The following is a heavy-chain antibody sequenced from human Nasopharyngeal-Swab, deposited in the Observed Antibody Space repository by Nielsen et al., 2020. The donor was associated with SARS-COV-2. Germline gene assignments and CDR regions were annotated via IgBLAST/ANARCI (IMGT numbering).Heavy chain of an antibody. CDR3: ARSRLGY. CDR2: ISSSSSTI. D-gene: IGHD3-9*01. J-gene: IGHJ4*02. Sequence: GESLKISCAASGFTFSSYSMNWVRQAPGKGLEWDSYISSSSSTIYYADSVKGRFTISRDNAKNSLYLQMNSLRAEDTAVYYCARSRLGYWGQGTLVTVSS. CDR1: GFTFSSYS. V-gene: IGHV3-48*04.